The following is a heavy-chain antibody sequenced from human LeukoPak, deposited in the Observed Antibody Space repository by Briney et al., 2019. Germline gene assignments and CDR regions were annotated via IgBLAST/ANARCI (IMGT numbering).Heavy chain of an antibody. Sequence: GESLKISCKGSGYSFTSYWIGWVRQMPGKGLEWMGIIYPGDSDTRYSPSFQGQVTISVDKSISTAYLQWSSLKASDTAMYYCARLVGAVAGTRPYYYYGMDVWGQGTTVTVSS. CDR2: IYPGDSDT. CDR3: ARLVGAVAGTRPYYYYGMDV. J-gene: IGHJ6*02. CDR1: GYSFTSYW. V-gene: IGHV5-51*01. D-gene: IGHD6-19*01.